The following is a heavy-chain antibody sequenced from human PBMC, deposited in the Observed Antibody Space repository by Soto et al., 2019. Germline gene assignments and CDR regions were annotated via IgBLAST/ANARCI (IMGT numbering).Heavy chain of an antibody. Sequence: GGSLRLSCAASGFTFSNAWMSWVRQAPGKGLEWVGRIKSKTDGGTTDYAAPVKGRFTISRDDSKNTLYLQMNSLKTEDTAVYYCYYDSSGFDAFDIWGQGTMVTVSS. J-gene: IGHJ3*02. V-gene: IGHV3-15*01. CDR2: IKSKTDGGTT. D-gene: IGHD3-22*01. CDR1: GFTFSNAW. CDR3: YYDSSGFDAFDI.